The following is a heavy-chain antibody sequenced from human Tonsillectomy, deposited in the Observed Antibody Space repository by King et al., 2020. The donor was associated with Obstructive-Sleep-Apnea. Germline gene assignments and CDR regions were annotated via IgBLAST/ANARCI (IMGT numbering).Heavy chain of an antibody. V-gene: IGHV3-9*01. J-gene: IGHJ2*01. Sequence: QLVQSGGGLAQPGRSLRLSCVASGFTFEDYAMHWVRQVPGKGLEWVSGITWNSGNIDYADSVMGRFTISRDNAKNSLYLQMNRLRAEDTALYYCAKNRPYSWNDARGYFDLWGRGTLVSVSS. D-gene: IGHD1-1*01. CDR1: GFTFEDYA. CDR3: AKNRPYSWNDARGYFDL. CDR2: ITWNSGNI.